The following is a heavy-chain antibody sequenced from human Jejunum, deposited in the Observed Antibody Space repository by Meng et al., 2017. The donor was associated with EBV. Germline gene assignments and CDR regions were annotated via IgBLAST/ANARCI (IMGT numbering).Heavy chain of an antibody. V-gene: IGHV3-23*01. J-gene: IGHJ4*02. CDR2: ISGSAGNT. CDR3: AKLLKY. Sequence: EGSLLGSGGGLVRPGVSLRLPCAASGFSFSNSAMSWVRQAPGKGLEWVSVISGSAGNTYYADSVKGRFTISRDLSNNTLYLQMNSLRAEDTAIYYCAKLLKYWGQGTLVTVSS. CDR1: GFSFSNSA.